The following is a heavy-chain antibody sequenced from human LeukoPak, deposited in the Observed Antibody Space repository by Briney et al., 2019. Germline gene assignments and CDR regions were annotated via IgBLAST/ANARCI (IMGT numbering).Heavy chain of an antibody. V-gene: IGHV1-8*03. CDR1: GYTFTSYD. Sequence: GASVKVSCKASGYTFTSYDINWVRQATGQGLEWMGWMNPNSGNTGYAQKFQGRVTITRNTSTSTAYMELSSLRSEDTAVYYCARHGRRIPAAMSLISWYFDLWGRGTLVTVSS. J-gene: IGHJ2*01. D-gene: IGHD2-2*01. CDR3: ARHGRRIPAAMSLISWYFDL. CDR2: MNPNSGNT.